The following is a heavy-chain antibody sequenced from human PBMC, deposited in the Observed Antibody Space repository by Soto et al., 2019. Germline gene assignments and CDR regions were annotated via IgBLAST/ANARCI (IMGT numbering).Heavy chain of an antibody. CDR2: IIPIFGTA. Sequence: QVQLVQSGAEVKKPGSSVNVSCKASGGTFSSYAISWVRQAPGQGLEWMGGIIPIFGTANYAQKFQGRVTITADESTSPAYIELDRLGSEDTAGYYCARDFPYCSGGSCYVPTFDYWGQGTLVTVSS. D-gene: IGHD2-15*01. CDR3: ARDFPYCSGGSCYVPTFDY. CDR1: GGTFSSYA. J-gene: IGHJ4*02. V-gene: IGHV1-69*01.